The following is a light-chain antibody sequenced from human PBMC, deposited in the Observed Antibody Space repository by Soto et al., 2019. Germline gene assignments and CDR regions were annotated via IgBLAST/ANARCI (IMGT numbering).Light chain of an antibody. CDR2: GAS. CDR1: QTVNHK. CDR3: QQYGSSGT. V-gene: IGKV3-20*01. J-gene: IGKJ1*01. Sequence: VMPHSPATVYMYPGERATLSCRAGQTVNHKVAWYQQRPGQPPRLLIYGASNRATGIPDRFSGSGSGTDFTLTISRLEPEDFAVYYCQQYGSSGTFGQGTKVDI.